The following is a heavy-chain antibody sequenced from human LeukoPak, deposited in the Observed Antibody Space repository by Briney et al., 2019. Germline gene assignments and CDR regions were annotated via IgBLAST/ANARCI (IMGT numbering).Heavy chain of an antibody. J-gene: IGHJ5*02. CDR1: GGSISSGGYY. CDR2: IYYSGST. Sequence: PSQTLSLTCTVSGGSISSGGYYWSWIRQHPGKGLEWIGYIYYSGSTYYNPSLKSRVTISVDTSKNQFSLKLSSVTAADTAVYYCARDGETLRAIGPWGQGTLVTVSS. D-gene: IGHD2-15*01. CDR3: ARDGETLRAIGP. V-gene: IGHV4-31*03.